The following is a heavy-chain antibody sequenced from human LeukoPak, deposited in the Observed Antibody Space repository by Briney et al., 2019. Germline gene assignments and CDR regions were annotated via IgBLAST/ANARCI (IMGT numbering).Heavy chain of an antibody. CDR1: GFTFSSYA. CDR2: ISSNGGST. Sequence: PGGSLRLSCAASGFTFSSYAMHWVRQAPGKGLEYVSAISSNGGSTYYANSVKGRFTISRDNSKNTLYLQMGSLRAEDMAVYYCARRIYYDSSGYLFDYWGQGTLVTVSS. CDR3: ARRIYYDSSGYLFDY. J-gene: IGHJ4*02. V-gene: IGHV3-64*01. D-gene: IGHD3-22*01.